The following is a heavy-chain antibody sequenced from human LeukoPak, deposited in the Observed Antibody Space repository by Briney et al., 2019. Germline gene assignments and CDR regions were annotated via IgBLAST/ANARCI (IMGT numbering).Heavy chain of an antibody. J-gene: IGHJ4*02. CDR3: AKDRLTGTPYYFDY. CDR1: GFTFSSYA. CDR2: ISVRGGST. Sequence: GGSLRLSCAASGFTFSSYAMSWVRQAPGKGLEWVSGISVRGGSTCYADSVKGRFTISRDNSKNTLYLQMDSLRAEDTAVYYCAKDRLTGTPYYFDYWGQGTLVTVSS. D-gene: IGHD1-20*01. V-gene: IGHV3-23*01.